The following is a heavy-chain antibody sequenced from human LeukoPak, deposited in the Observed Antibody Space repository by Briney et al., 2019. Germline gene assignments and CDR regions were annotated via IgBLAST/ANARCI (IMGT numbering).Heavy chain of an antibody. J-gene: IGHJ4*02. CDR1: GFTFSSYS. CDR3: AKELYSSSSFDY. CDR2: ISSSSSYI. V-gene: IGHV3-21*04. Sequence: GGSLRLSCAASGFTFSSYSMNWVRQAPGKGLEWVSSISSSSSYIYYADSVKGRFTISRDNSKSTLYLQMNSLRAEDTAVYYCAKELYSSSSFDYWGQGTLVTVSS. D-gene: IGHD6-6*01.